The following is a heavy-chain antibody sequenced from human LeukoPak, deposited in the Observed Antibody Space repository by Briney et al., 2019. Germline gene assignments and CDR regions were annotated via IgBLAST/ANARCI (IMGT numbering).Heavy chain of an antibody. J-gene: IGHJ3*02. CDR3: ARLAGYCSSTSCLELWFGGAFDI. CDR1: GFTVSSNY. Sequence: PGGSLRLSCAASGFTVSSNYMSWVRQAPGKGLEWVSVIYSGGSTYYADSVKGRFTISRDNSKNTLYLQMNSLRAEDTAVYYCARLAGYCSSTSCLELWFGGAFDIWGQGTMVTVSS. CDR2: IYSGGST. D-gene: IGHD2-2*01. V-gene: IGHV3-66*04.